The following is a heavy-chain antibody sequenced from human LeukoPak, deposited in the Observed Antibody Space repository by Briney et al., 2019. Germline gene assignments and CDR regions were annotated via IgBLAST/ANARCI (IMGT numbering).Heavy chain of an antibody. CDR3: AKAEPDGAFDY. CDR1: GFTFSSYG. D-gene: IGHD1-14*01. V-gene: IGHV3-30*18. CDR2: ISYDGSNK. Sequence: GGSLRLSCAASGFTFSSYGMHWVRQAPGKGLEWVAVISYDGSNKYYADSVKGRFTISRDNSKNTLYLQMNSLRAEDTAVYYCAKAEPDGAFDYWRQGTLVTVSS. J-gene: IGHJ4*02.